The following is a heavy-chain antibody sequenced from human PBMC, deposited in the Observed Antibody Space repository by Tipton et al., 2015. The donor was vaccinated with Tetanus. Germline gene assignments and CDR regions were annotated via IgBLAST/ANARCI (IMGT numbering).Heavy chain of an antibody. Sequence: VQLVQSGGGVVQPGRSLRLSCAASGFTFSNYPMHWVRQAPGRGLEHISSILGEGGPSLYADSVKGRFTISRDNSKNMVYLQMDSLRGDDMGVYYCARDRDGGWSFDSWGHGTLVTVSS. CDR1: GFTFSNYP. CDR3: ARDRDGGWSFDS. V-gene: IGHV3-64*07. CDR2: ILGEGGPS. J-gene: IGHJ4*01. D-gene: IGHD4-23*01.